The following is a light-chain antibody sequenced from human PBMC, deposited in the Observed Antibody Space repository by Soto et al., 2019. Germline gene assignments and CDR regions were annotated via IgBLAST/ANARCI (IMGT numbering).Light chain of an antibody. CDR1: QGIANF. Sequence: ILLTQSPSSLSASVGDRVTISCRASQGIANFLAWYQQKPVKAPKLLIYGASTLQSGVPSRFSGSGSGTDFTLTISSLQPEDFATYYCQQLNSFPIPFGPGTKVDIK. CDR3: QQLNSFPIP. CDR2: GAS. J-gene: IGKJ3*01. V-gene: IGKV1-9*01.